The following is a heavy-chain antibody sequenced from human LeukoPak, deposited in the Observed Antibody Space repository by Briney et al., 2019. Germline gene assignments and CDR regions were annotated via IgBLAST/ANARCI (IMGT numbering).Heavy chain of an antibody. CDR2: IRASSGT. CDR1: GDSTTSFN. Sequence: QASETLSLTCTVSGDSTTSFNWAWIRQPAGKGLEWMGQIRASSGTNYNPSLKSRLTVSVDTSKRQISLNLASVTAADTAVYYCARDLHNLGWVDPWGQGILVIVSS. V-gene: IGHV4-4*07. CDR3: ARDLHNLGWVDP. J-gene: IGHJ5*02.